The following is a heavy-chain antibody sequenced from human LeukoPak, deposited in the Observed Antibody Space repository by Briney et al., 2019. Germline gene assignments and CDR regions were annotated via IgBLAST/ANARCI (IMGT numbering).Heavy chain of an antibody. Sequence: ASAKVSCKASGGTFSSYAISWVRQAPGQGLEWMGGIIPIFGTTNYAQKFQGRVTITADESTSTAYMELSSLRSEDTAVYYCARSPTYYSAFDIWGQGTMVTVSS. D-gene: IGHD3-10*01. V-gene: IGHV1-69*01. J-gene: IGHJ3*02. CDR1: GGTFSSYA. CDR3: ARSPTYYSAFDI. CDR2: IIPIFGTT.